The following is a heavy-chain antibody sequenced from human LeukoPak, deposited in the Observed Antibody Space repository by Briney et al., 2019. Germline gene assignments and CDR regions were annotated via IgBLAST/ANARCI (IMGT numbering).Heavy chain of an antibody. D-gene: IGHD4-17*01. J-gene: IGHJ5*02. CDR3: ARVGTTVTTKGWFDP. Sequence: GASVKVSCKASGYTFTGYYMHWVRQAPGQGLEWMGWINPNSGGTNYAQKFQGRVTMTRDTSISTAYMELSRLRSDDTVVYYCARVGTTVTTKGWFDPWGQGTLVTVSS. CDR2: INPNSGGT. V-gene: IGHV1-2*02. CDR1: GYTFTGYY.